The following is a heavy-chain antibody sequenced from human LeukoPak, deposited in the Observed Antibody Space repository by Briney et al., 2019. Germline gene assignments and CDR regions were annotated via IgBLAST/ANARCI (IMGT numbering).Heavy chain of an antibody. V-gene: IGHV1-69*13. CDR1: GGTFSSYA. J-gene: IGHJ4*02. CDR2: IIPIFGTA. CDR3: ARFSIATARFDY. D-gene: IGHD6-13*01. Sequence: SVKVSCKASGGTFSSYAISWVRQAPGQGLEWMGGIIPIFGTANYAQRFQGRVTITADESTSTAYMELSSLRSEDTAVYYCARFSIATARFDYWGQGTLVTVSS.